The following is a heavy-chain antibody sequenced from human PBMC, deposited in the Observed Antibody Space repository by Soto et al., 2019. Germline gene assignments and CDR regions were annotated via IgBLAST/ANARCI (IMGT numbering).Heavy chain of an antibody. J-gene: IGHJ2*01. CDR3: ARGMGRYFDI. Sequence: PSETLSLTCAISCDSIVNFYWSWIRQPAGKGLESLGRLSASGRTNYSPSLQSRVTMSLDRSKNRFSLRLTSVSAADTAVYFCARGMGRYFDIWGRGTLVTVSS. D-gene: IGHD2-8*01. CDR1: CDSIVNFY. V-gene: IGHV4-4*07. CDR2: LSASGRT.